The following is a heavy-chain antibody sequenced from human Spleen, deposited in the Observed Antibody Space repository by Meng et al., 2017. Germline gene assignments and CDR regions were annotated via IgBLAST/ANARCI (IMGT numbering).Heavy chain of an antibody. CDR1: GGSISSSNW. J-gene: IGHJ4*02. D-gene: IGHD6-13*01. V-gene: IGHV4-4*02. CDR3: ARVGSSSWFVAD. CDR2: IYDGGST. Sequence: QVQRQEPGPGLVKPSGTLSLTCAVSGGSISSSNWWSWVRQSPGKGLEWIGEIYDGGSTNYNPSLKSRVTISVDKSKNQFSLKLSSVTAADTAVYYCARVGSSSWFVADWGQGTLVTVSS.